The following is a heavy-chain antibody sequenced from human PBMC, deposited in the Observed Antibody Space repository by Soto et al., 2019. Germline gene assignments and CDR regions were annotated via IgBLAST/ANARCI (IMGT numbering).Heavy chain of an antibody. CDR2: ISSSSSYI. CDR1: GFTFSSYS. CDR3: ARDGYYYDSSGYHDAFDI. D-gene: IGHD3-22*01. Sequence: GGSLRLSCAASGFTFSSYSMNWVRQAPGKGLEWVSSISSSSSYIYYADSVKGRFTISRDNAKNSQYLQMDSLRAEDTAVYYCARDGYYYDSSGYHDAFDIWGQGTMVTVSS. V-gene: IGHV3-21*01. J-gene: IGHJ3*02.